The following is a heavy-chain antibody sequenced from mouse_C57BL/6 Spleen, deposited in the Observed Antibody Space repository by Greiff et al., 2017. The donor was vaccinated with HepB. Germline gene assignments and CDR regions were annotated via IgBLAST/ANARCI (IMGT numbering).Heavy chain of an antibody. CDR1: GFTFSSYG. CDR3: ARPLLENYFDY. CDR2: ISSGGSYT. D-gene: IGHD2-1*01. J-gene: IGHJ2*01. Sequence: EVKLEESGGDLVKPGGSLKLSCAASGFTFSSYGMSWVRQTPDKRLEWVATISSGGSYTYYPDSVKGRFTISRDNAKNTLYLQMSSLKSEDTAMYYCARPLLENYFDYWGQGTTLTVSS. V-gene: IGHV5-6*02.